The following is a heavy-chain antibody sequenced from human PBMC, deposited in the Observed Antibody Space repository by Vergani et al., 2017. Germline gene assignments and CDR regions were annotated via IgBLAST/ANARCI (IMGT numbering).Heavy chain of an antibody. CDR1: GGSISSYY. CDR3: ARAGRGLYLTDV. D-gene: IGHD2-8*01. J-gene: IGHJ6*04. CDR2: IYYSGGT. V-gene: IGHV4-59*01. Sequence: QVQLQESGPGLVKPSETLYLTCTVSGGSISSYYWRWIRQPPGKGLEWIGYIYYSGGTNYNPSLKSRVTISLDTSKNQFSLKLSSVTAAYTAVYYGARAGRGLYLTDVWGKGTTVTVSS.